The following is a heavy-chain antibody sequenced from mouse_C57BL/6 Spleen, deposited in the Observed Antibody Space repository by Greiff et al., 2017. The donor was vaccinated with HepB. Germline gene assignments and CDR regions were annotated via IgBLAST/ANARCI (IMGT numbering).Heavy chain of an antibody. CDR3: ARHNGYYKGYFDV. Sequence: EVKLEESGGDLVKPGGSLKLSCAASGFTFSSYGMSWVRQTPDKRLEWVATISSGGSYTYYPDSVKGRFTISRDNAKNTLYLQMSSLKSEDTAMYYCARHNGYYKGYFDVWGTGTTVTVSS. D-gene: IGHD2-3*01. CDR1: GFTFSSYG. V-gene: IGHV5-6*02. J-gene: IGHJ1*03. CDR2: ISSGGSYT.